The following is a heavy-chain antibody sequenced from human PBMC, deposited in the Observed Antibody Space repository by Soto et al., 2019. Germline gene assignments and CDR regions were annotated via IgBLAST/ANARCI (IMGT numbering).Heavy chain of an antibody. CDR2: IDRRSDI. CDR3: ARPWGQLSTYYYGMDT. CDR1: GFTFSSYS. Sequence: EVQLVESGGGLVKPGGSLRLSCAASGFTFSSYSIHWVRQAPGKGLEWVSSIDRRSDIYYADSVKGRFTISRDNAKNSVSLQMNSLRAEDTAVYYCARPWGQLSTYYYGMDTWGQGTTVTVSS. D-gene: IGHD3-16*01. V-gene: IGHV3-21*01. J-gene: IGHJ6*02.